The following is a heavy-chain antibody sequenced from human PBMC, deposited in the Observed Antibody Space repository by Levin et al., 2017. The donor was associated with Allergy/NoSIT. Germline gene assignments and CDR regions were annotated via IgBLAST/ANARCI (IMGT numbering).Heavy chain of an antibody. CDR3: AREWGNGDYYDSSGYYYFDY. CDR1: GGSFSGYY. V-gene: IGHV4-34*01. CDR2: INHSGST. Sequence: GSLRLSCAVYGGSFSGYYWSWIRQPPGKGLEWIGEINHSGSTNYNPSLKSRVTISVDTSKNQFSLKLSSVTAADTAVYYCAREWGNGDYYDSSGYYYFDYWGQGTLVTVSS. D-gene: IGHD3-22*01. J-gene: IGHJ4*02.